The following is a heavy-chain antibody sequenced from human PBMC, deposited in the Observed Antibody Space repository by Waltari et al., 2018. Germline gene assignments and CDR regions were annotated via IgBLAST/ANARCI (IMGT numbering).Heavy chain of an antibody. CDR3: ARLRKQLDYYYYYYMDV. CDR2: IYYSGST. J-gene: IGHJ6*03. V-gene: IGHV4-59*08. D-gene: IGHD6-13*01. CDR1: GGSISSYY. Sequence: QVQLQESGPGLVKPSETLSLTCTVSGGSISSYYWSWIRQPPGKGLEWIGYIYYSGSTNYNPSLKSRVTISVDTSKNQFSLKLSSVTAADTAVYYCARLRKQLDYYYYYYMDVWGKGTTVTISS.